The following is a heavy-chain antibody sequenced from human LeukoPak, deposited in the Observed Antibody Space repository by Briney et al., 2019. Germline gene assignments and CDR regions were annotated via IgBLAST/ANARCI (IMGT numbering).Heavy chain of an antibody. D-gene: IGHD3-22*01. CDR2: IIPILGIA. CDR1: GGTFSSYT. V-gene: IGHV1-69*02. CDR3: ARGNYYDSSGYFWFDP. J-gene: IGHJ5*02. Sequence: SVKVPCKASGGTFSSYTISWVRQAPGQGLEWMGRIIPILGIANYAQKFKGRVTITADKSTSTAYMELSSLRSEDTAVYYCARGNYYDSSGYFWFDPWGQGTLVTVSS.